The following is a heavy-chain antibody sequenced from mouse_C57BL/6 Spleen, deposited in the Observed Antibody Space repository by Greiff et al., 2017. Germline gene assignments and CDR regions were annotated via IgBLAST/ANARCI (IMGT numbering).Heavy chain of an antibody. Sequence: EVQRVESGGGLVKPGGSLKLSCAASGFTFSDYGMHWVRQAPEQGLEWVAYISSGSSTIYYADTVKGRFTISRDNAKNTLFLQMTSLRSEDTAVYYCASSTMVTTGFAYWGQGTLVTVSA. CDR1: GFTFSDYG. CDR3: ASSTMVTTGFAY. V-gene: IGHV5-17*01. CDR2: ISSGSSTI. D-gene: IGHD2-2*01. J-gene: IGHJ3*01.